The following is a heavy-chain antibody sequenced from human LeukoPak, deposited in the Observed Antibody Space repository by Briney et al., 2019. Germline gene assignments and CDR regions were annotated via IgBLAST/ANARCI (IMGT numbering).Heavy chain of an antibody. CDR3: ARDTLVVVVPAATTGAFDI. CDR1: GGSISSYY. Sequence: SETLSPTCTVSGGSISSYYWSWIRQPAGKGLEWIGRIYTSGSTNYNPSLKSRVTMSVDTSKNQFSLKLSSVTAADTAVYYCARDTLVVVVPAATTGAFDIWGQGTMVTVSS. J-gene: IGHJ3*02. D-gene: IGHD2-2*01. V-gene: IGHV4-4*07. CDR2: IYTSGST.